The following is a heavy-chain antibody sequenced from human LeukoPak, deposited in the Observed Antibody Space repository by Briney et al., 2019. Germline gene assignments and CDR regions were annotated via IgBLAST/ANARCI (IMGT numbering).Heavy chain of an antibody. J-gene: IGHJ2*01. CDR1: GFTFSSYW. CDR3: ARVRGYSYGGADWYFDL. V-gene: IGHV3-53*01. D-gene: IGHD5-18*01. CDR2: IYSGGST. Sequence: GGSLRLSCAASGFTFSSYWMSWVRQAPGKGLEWVSVIYSGGSTYYADSVKGRFTISRDNSKNTLYLQMNSLRAEDTAVYYCARVRGYSYGGADWYFDLWGRGTPVTVSS.